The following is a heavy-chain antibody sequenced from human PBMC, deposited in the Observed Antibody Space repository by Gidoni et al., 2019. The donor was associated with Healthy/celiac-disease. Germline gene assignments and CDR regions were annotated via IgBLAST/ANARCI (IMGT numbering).Heavy chain of an antibody. CDR3: ARVPFSRYCSSTSCSAAYNGFDP. V-gene: IGHV4-34*01. D-gene: IGHD2-2*01. Sequence: QVQLQQWGAGLLKPSETLSLTCAVYGGSFSGYYWSWIRQPPGKGLEWIGEINHSGSTNYNPSLKRRVTISVDTSKNQFSLKLSSVTAADTAVYYCARVPFSRYCSSTSCSAAYNGFDPWGQGTLVTVSS. CDR2: INHSGST. CDR1: GGSFSGYY. J-gene: IGHJ5*02.